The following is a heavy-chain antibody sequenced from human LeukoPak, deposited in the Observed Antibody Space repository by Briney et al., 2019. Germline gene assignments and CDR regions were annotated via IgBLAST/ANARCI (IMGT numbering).Heavy chain of an antibody. CDR2: IRSKAYGGTT. J-gene: IGHJ4*02. Sequence: GGTLRLSCTASGFTFGDYAMGWVRQGPGKGLKWVGFIRSKAYGGTTEYAASVKDRFTISRDDSKSIAYLQMNSLKTEDTAVYYCTRALLWFGELSYNDYWGQGTLVTVSS. V-gene: IGHV3-49*04. CDR3: TRALLWFGELSYNDY. D-gene: IGHD3-10*01. CDR1: GFTFGDYA.